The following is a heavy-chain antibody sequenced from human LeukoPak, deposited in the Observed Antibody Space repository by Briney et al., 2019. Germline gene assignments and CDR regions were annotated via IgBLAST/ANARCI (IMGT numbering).Heavy chain of an antibody. CDR3: AKGYSGSYGVDY. CDR1: GFTFSTYA. J-gene: IGHJ4*02. D-gene: IGHD1-26*01. V-gene: IGHV3-23*01. Sequence: PGGSLRLSCAASGFTFSTYAMSWVRQAPGKGLEWVSAISVSAGSTYYADSVKGRFTISRDNSKNTLYLQMNSLRAEDTAVYYCAKGYSGSYGVDYWGQGTLVTVSS. CDR2: ISVSAGST.